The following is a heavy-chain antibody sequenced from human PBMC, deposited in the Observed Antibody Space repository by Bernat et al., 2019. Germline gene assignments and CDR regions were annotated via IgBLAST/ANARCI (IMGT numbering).Heavy chain of an antibody. CDR3: ARDRGGDYRYYFDY. Sequence: EVQLLQSGGGLVQPGGSLRLSCVASGFTFNTYAMNWVRQAPGKGLEWVSSITSGVGNTYYANSVKGRFTISRDTSKNTLYLQMNSLRAEDAAVYYCARDRGGDYRYYFDYWGQGTLVTVSS. V-gene: IGHV3-23*01. D-gene: IGHD2-21*02. J-gene: IGHJ4*02. CDR1: GFTFNTYA. CDR2: ITSGVGNT.